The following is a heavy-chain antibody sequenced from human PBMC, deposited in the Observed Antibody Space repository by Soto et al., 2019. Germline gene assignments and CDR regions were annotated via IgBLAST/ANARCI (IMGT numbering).Heavy chain of an antibody. Sequence: XEALKICRQGSGYMFRNYCLDWVRQVSGGGLEWRGRIDPSDSYTKYTPSFQGHVTTSADKSISTAYLQWSSLRASDTAVYYCASPNFFCGGDCNTSGMDVWGQGTTVTVSS. CDR1: GYMFRNYC. J-gene: IGHJ6*02. V-gene: IGHV5-10-1*01. CDR3: ASPNFFCGGDCNTSGMDV. D-gene: IGHD2-21*02. CDR2: IDPSDSYT.